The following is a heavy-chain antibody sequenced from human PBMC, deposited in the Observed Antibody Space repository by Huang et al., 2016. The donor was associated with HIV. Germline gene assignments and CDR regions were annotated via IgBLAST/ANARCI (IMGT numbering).Heavy chain of an antibody. CDR2: ISNDGRNN. V-gene: IGHV3-30*04. Sequence: QVQLVESGGGVVQPGRSRRLSCAASGFPFNNHAMHWVRKAPGKWLDWVAVISNDGRNNDYADAVKGRFTISRDSSKSTLFLHMTSLRTEDTAVYYCARAKDTWDAYDIWGQGTMVIVSS. J-gene: IGHJ3*02. CDR3: ARAKDTWDAYDI. CDR1: GFPFNNHA. D-gene: IGHD5-18*01.